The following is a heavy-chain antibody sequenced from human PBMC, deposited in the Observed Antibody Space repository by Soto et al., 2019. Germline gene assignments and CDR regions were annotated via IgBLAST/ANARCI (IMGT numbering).Heavy chain of an antibody. J-gene: IGHJ4*02. CDR3: ARSLGVSSLDY. D-gene: IGHD3-16*01. CDR2: IYYSGST. CDR1: GGSISSGNYY. Sequence: QVQLQESGPGLVKPLQTLSLTCTVSGGSISSGNYYWSWIRQHPGKGLEWIGYIYYSGSTYYNPSLKSRVTISVDTSKNQLSLKLSSVTAADTAVYYCARSLGVSSLDYWGQGTLVTVSS. V-gene: IGHV4-31*03.